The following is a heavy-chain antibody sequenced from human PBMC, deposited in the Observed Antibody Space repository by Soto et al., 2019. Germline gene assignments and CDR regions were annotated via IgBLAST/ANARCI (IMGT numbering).Heavy chain of an antibody. CDR1: GGTFSSYA. V-gene: IGHV1-69*13. CDR3: ARMAGRPKEIGRHYYGMDV. D-gene: IGHD6-19*01. J-gene: IGHJ6*02. CDR2: IIPIFGTA. Sequence: SVKVSCKASGGTFSSYAISWVRQAPGQGLEWMGGIIPIFGTANYAQKFQGRVTITADESTSTAYMELSSLRSEDTAVYYCARMAGRPKEIGRHYYGMDVWGQGTTVTVSS.